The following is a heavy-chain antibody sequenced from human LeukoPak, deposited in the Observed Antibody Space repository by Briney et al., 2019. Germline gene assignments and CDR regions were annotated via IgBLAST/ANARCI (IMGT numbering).Heavy chain of an antibody. Sequence: GRSLRLSYAASGFTFDDYAMHWVRQAPGKGLEWVSGISWNSGSIGYADSVKGRFTISRDNAKNSLYLQMNSLRAEDTALYYCAKDLGYSGYDYSFDYWGQGTLVTVSS. J-gene: IGHJ4*02. CDR3: AKDLGYSGYDYSFDY. CDR1: GFTFDDYA. D-gene: IGHD5-12*01. V-gene: IGHV3-9*01. CDR2: ISWNSGSI.